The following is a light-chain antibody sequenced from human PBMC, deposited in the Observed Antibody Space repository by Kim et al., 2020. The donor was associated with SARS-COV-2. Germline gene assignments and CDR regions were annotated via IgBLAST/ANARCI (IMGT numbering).Light chain of an antibody. V-gene: IGLV3-19*01. Sequence: SSELTQDPAVSVALGQTVRITCQGDSLRRYYASWYQQKPGQAPVLVIYGKNNRPSGIPDRISGSSSGNTASLTITGAQAEDEADYYCNSRDSSGNHVVFG. CDR3: NSRDSSGNHVV. J-gene: IGLJ2*01. CDR1: SLRRYY. CDR2: GKN.